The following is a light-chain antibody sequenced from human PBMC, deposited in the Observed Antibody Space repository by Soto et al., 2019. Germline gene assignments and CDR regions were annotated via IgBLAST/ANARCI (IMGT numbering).Light chain of an antibody. J-gene: IGKJ1*01. V-gene: IGKV3-20*01. CDR1: QSVSSY. Sequence: EIVLTQSPATLSLSPGERATLSCRASQSVSSYLAWYQQKPVQAPRLLIYGASSRPTGVPDRFSGSGSGTDFTLTISRLEPEDFAVYYCQQYGISPTFGQGTKVDIK. CDR3: QQYGISPT. CDR2: GAS.